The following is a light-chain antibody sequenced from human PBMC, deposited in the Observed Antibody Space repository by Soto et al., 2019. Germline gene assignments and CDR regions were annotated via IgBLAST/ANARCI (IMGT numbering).Light chain of an antibody. V-gene: IGKV1-39*01. CDR1: QTVSRY. CDR3: QQSYSTLFT. CDR2: AVS. Sequence: IQMTQFPSSLSASVGDRVTITCRAGQTVSRYLNWYQQKPGRAPNLLIYAVSNLQSGVPSRFSGSGSGTEFTLTISDLQPEDFATYYFQQSYSTLFTFGPGTKVEIK. J-gene: IGKJ3*01.